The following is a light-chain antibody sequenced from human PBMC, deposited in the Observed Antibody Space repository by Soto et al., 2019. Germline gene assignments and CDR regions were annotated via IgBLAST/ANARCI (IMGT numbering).Light chain of an antibody. J-gene: IGKJ2*01. CDR1: QILLHSNGYNY. CDR2: LGS. CDR3: MQALQTPRT. Sequence: DIVMTQSPLSLPVTPVEPASISCRSSQILLHSNGYNYLDWYLQKPGQSPQLLIYLGSNRASGVPDRFSGSGSGTDFTLTISRVEAEDVGVYYCMQALQTPRTFGQGTKLERK. V-gene: IGKV2-28*01.